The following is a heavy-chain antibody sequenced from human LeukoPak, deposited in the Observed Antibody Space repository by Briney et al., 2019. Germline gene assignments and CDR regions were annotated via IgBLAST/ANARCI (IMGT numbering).Heavy chain of an antibody. CDR1: GYTFTGYY. D-gene: IGHD3-3*01. J-gene: IGHJ3*02. CDR2: INPNSGGT. CDR3: ARLRVVFDAFDI. V-gene: IGHV1-2*02. Sequence: ASVKVSCKASGYTFTGYYMHWVRQAPGQGLEWMGWINPNSGGTNYAQKFQGRVTMTRDTSISTAYMELSRLRSDDTAVYYCARLRVVFDAFDIWGQGTMVTVSS.